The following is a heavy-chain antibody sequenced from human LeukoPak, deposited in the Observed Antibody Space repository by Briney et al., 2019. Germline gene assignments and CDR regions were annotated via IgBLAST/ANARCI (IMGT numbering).Heavy chain of an antibody. J-gene: IGHJ4*02. CDR3: ARDVSSSSWYVGRGFDY. CDR2: IAYDGSNK. CDR1: GVTFSSYA. Sequence: GGSLRLSCAASGVTFSSYARHWVRQAPGKGLEWVAVIAYDGSNKYYADSVKGRFTISRDNSKNTLYLQMNSLRAEDTAVYYCARDVSSSSWYVGRGFDYWGQGTLVTVSS. D-gene: IGHD6-13*01. V-gene: IGHV3-30*04.